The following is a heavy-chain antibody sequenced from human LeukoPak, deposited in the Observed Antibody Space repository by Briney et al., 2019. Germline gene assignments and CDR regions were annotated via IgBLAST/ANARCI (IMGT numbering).Heavy chain of an antibody. J-gene: IGHJ5*02. D-gene: IGHD2-15*01. CDR1: GFTFCDYA. Sequence: PGGSLRLSCTASGFTFCDYAMSWVRQAPGKGLEGVGFIGSKAYGGTTEYAASVKGRFTISRDDSKSIAYLQMNSLKTEDTAVYYCTRDVVVVAATPDNWFDPWGQGTLVTVSS. V-gene: IGHV3-49*04. CDR2: IGSKAYGGTT. CDR3: TRDVVVVAATPDNWFDP.